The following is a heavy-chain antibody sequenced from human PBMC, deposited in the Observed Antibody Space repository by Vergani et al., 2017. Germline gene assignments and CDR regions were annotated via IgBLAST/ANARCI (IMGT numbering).Heavy chain of an antibody. CDR3: VKDIEASGNNWYFDL. CDR1: GFTFDDYA. Sequence: EVQLVESGGGLVQPGRSLRLSCAASGFTFDDYAMHWVRQAPGKGLEWVSGINWNSDSIAYADSVKGRFTISRDNAKNSLYLQMNSLRAEDTALYYCVKDIEASGNNWYFDLWGRGTLVTVSS. CDR2: INWNSDSI. J-gene: IGHJ2*01. V-gene: IGHV3-9*01. D-gene: IGHD6-13*01.